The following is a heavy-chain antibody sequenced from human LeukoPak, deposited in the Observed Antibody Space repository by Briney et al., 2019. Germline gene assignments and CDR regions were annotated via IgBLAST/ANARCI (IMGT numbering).Heavy chain of an antibody. CDR1: GGSISSYY. J-gene: IGHJ4*02. CDR3: ARGYYFTDY. CDR2: IYYSGST. Sequence: SETLSLTCTVSGGSISSYYWSWIRQPPGKGLEWIGYIYYSGSTNYNPSLKSRVTISVDTSKNQFSLKLSSVTAADTAVYYCARGYYFTDYWGQGTLVTVSS. D-gene: IGHD3-10*01. V-gene: IGHV4-59*01.